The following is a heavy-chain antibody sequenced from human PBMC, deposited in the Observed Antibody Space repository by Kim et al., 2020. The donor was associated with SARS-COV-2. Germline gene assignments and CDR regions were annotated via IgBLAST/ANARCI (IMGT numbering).Heavy chain of an antibody. V-gene: IGHV1-8*01. Sequence: QKFQGRVTMTKNTSINTAYMGLSSLRSEDTAVYYCARGRGYGSGLYYFDYWGQGTLVTVSS. J-gene: IGHJ4*02. CDR3: ARGRGYGSGLYYFDY. D-gene: IGHD3-10*01.